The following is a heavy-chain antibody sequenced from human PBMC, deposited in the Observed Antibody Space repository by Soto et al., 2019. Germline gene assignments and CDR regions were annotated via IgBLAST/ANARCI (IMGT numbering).Heavy chain of an antibody. J-gene: IGHJ4*02. Sequence: QVQLQQWGAGLLKPSETLSLTCAVYGGSFSGYYWSWIRQPPGKGLAWIGEINHSGSTNYNPSLKSRVTLSVDTSKNQFSLKLSSVTAADTAVYYCARRKRGITGTPLDYWGQGTLVTVSS. CDR3: ARRKRGITGTPLDY. CDR1: GGSFSGYY. CDR2: INHSGST. V-gene: IGHV4-34*01. D-gene: IGHD1-20*01.